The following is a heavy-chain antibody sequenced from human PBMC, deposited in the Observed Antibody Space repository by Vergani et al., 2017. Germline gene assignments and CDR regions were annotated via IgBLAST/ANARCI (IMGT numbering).Heavy chain of an antibody. CDR2: IYYTGTT. CDR1: GGSISSNSYY. Sequence: QLQLQESGPGLVKPSETLSLTCTVSGGSISSNSYYWGWIRQPPGKGLEWIGTIYYTGTTYYNEAHKSRLTISVETSKNQFSLNLTSVTAADTAVYYCTRHGRSGWAGYFQHWGQGTLVTASS. CDR3: TRHGRSGWAGYFQH. J-gene: IGHJ1*01. V-gene: IGHV4-39*01. D-gene: IGHD6-19*01.